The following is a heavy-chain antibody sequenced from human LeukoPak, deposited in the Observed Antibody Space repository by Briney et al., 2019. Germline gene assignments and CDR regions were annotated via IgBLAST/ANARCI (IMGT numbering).Heavy chain of an antibody. J-gene: IGHJ4*02. D-gene: IGHD2-21*02. CDR3: ARDLLEVTATPGDY. CDR2: ISDNGGST. Sequence: PGGSLRLSCAASGFIFSSSGMSWVRQAPGKGLEWVSTISDNGGSTYYPDSVKGRFTISRDNSKNTLYLQMNSLRAEDTAVYYCARDLLEVTATPGDYWGQGTLVTVSS. V-gene: IGHV3-23*01. CDR1: GFIFSSSG.